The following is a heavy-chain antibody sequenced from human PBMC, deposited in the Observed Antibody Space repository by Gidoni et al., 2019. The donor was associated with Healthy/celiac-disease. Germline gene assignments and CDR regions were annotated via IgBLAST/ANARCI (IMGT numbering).Heavy chain of an antibody. D-gene: IGHD6-13*01. Sequence: EVQLVESGGGLVQPGGSLKLCCAASGFPFSGSAMHWVRQASGKGLEWVGRIRSKANSYATAYAASVKGRFTISRDDSKNTAYLQMNSLKTEDTAVYYCTRPGIAAAPDYWGQGTLVTVSS. CDR1: GFPFSGSA. J-gene: IGHJ4*02. CDR3: TRPGIAAAPDY. CDR2: IRSKANSYAT. V-gene: IGHV3-73*01.